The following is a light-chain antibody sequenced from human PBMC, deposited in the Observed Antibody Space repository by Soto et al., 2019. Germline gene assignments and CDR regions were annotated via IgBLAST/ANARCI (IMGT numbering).Light chain of an antibody. J-gene: IGKJ5*01. CDR1: HLVKKNY. Sequence: EIVLTQSPGTLSLSPGEGTTLSCTASHLVKKNYLAWYQQKAGQAPRLLIYAASARATGIPDRFSGRGSGTDFTLTISRLEPEDVAVFYCQQRNNWPPITFGQGTRLEIK. CDR2: AAS. V-gene: IGKV3D-20*02. CDR3: QQRNNWPPIT.